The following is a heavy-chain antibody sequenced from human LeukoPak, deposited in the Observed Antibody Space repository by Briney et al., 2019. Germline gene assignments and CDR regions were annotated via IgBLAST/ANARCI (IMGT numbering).Heavy chain of an antibody. CDR1: GFTFSRYG. CDR3: ANAVSGSYRQGPFDY. V-gene: IGHV3-30*18. J-gene: IGHJ4*02. D-gene: IGHD1-26*01. CDR2: ISFDGNDK. Sequence: PGGSLRLSCAGSGFTFSRYGMPWVRQAPGKGLEWVAAISFDGNDKYYADSVKGRFTISRDNSKNTLYLQMNSLRAEDTAVYYCANAVSGSYRQGPFDYWGQGTLVTVSS.